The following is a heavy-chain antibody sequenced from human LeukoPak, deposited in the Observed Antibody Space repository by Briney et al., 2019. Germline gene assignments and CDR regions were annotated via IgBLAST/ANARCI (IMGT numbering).Heavy chain of an antibody. CDR1: GYTFTSYY. CDR2: INPSGGST. CDR3: ARDRRNCSSTSCYTAFDY. Sequence: ASVKVSCKASGYTFTSYYMHWVRQAPGQGLEWMGIINPSGGSTSYAQKFQGRVTMTRDMSTSTVYMELSSLRSEDTAVYYCARDRRNCSSTSCYTAFDYWGQGTLVTVSS. J-gene: IGHJ4*02. V-gene: IGHV1-46*01. D-gene: IGHD2-2*02.